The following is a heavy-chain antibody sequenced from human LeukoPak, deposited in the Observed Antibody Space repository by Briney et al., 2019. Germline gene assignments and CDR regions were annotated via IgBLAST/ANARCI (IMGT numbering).Heavy chain of an antibody. CDR3: ARVGWGLFDY. CDR1: GFTFSSYE. D-gene: IGHD7-27*01. V-gene: IGHV3-48*03. J-gene: IGHJ4*02. Sequence: GGSLRLSCAASGFTFSSYEMNWVRQAPRKGLEWVSYISSSGSTIYYAGSVKGRFTISRDNAKNSLYLQMNSLRAEDTAVYYCARVGWGLFDYWGQGTLVTVSS. CDR2: ISSSGSTI.